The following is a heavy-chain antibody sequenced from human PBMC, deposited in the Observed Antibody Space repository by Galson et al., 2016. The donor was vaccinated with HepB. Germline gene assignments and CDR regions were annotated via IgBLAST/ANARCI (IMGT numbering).Heavy chain of an antibody. D-gene: IGHD2-15*01. V-gene: IGHV3-48*02. CDR1: GLTFSSYT. CDR2: ISSSSSSI. Sequence: SLRLSCAVSGLTFSSYTMNWVRQAPGKGLEWVSYISSSSSSIYYADSVKGRFTISRDNAKNSLYLQMNSLRDEDTAVYYCATQYCSGGSCYSAAPGYWYFDLWGRGTLVTVSS. J-gene: IGHJ2*01. CDR3: ATQYCSGGSCYSAAPGYWYFDL.